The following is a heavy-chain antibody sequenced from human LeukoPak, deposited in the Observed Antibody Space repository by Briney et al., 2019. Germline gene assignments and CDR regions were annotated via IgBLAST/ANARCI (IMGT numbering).Heavy chain of an antibody. D-gene: IGHD3-10*01. CDR1: GGTFSSYA. V-gene: IGHV1-69*06. Sequence: ASVKVSCKASGGTFSSYAISWVRQAPGHALEWLGGIIPIFGTANYAQKFQGRVTITADKSTSTAYMELSSLRSEDTAVYYCATHYYGSGSVLFDPWGQGTLVTVSS. CDR3: ATHYYGSGSVLFDP. CDR2: IIPIFGTA. J-gene: IGHJ5*02.